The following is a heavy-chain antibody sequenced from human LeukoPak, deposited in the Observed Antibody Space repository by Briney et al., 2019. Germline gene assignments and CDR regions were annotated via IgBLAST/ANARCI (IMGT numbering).Heavy chain of an antibody. CDR3: ARDSTYYYDSGSSGPHYFDN. D-gene: IGHD3-10*01. CDR2: ISSGGTYE. Sequence: PGKSLRLSCAASGFTFSNYAMHWVRQAPGKGLEWVSLISSGGTYEYYADSVKGRFTISRDNSKNTLYPQLNSLRAEDTAAYYCARDSTYYYDSGSSGPHYFDNWGQGTLVTVSS. CDR1: GFTFSNYA. J-gene: IGHJ4*02. V-gene: IGHV3-30*01.